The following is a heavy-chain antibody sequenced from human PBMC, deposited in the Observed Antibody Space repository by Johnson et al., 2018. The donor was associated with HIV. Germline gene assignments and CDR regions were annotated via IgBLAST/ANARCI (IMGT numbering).Heavy chain of an antibody. Sequence: MLLVESGGGLVQPGGSLRLSCAASGFTVSSNYMSWVRQAPGKGLEWVSIIYSGGRAYYADSVKGRFIISRDNSKNTLYLQMNSLRAEDTAVYYCAKARSSGQGAFDIWGQGTLVTVSS. CDR3: AKARSSGQGAFDI. J-gene: IGHJ3*02. D-gene: IGHD6-19*01. CDR2: IYSGGRA. CDR1: GFTVSSNY. V-gene: IGHV3-66*01.